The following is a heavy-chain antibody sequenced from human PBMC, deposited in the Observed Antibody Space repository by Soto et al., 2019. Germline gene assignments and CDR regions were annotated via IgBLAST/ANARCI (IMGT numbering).Heavy chain of an antibody. V-gene: IGHV1-2*02. Sequence: ASVKGSCTASGYAFTGYYMHWVRQAPEQGLEWMGWINPNSGGTNYAQKFQGRVTMTRDTSISTAYMELSRLRSDDTAVYYCAREHVDTAMVKSALDIWGQGTMVTVSS. CDR2: INPNSGGT. CDR3: AREHVDTAMVKSALDI. CDR1: GYAFTGYY. J-gene: IGHJ3*02. D-gene: IGHD5-18*01.